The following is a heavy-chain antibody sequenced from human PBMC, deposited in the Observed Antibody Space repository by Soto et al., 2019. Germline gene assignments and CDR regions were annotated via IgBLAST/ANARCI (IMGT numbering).Heavy chain of an antibody. D-gene: IGHD4-17*01. J-gene: IGHJ3*01. CDR2: SSSSGTYI. CDR3: ARVYGGNVAGAFDF. Sequence: PGGSLRLSFAASEFAFSTYTINWVRQAPGKGLEWVSSSSSSGTYIDYADSVKGRFTISRDNAKNSLYLQMNSLRAEDTAVYYCARVYGGNVAGAFDFWGQGTMVTVSS. CDR1: EFAFSTYT. V-gene: IGHV3-21*01.